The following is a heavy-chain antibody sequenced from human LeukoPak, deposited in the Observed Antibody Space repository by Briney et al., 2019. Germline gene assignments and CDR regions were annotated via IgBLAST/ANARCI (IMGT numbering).Heavy chain of an antibody. Sequence: SETLSLTCTVSGGSISSYYWSWIRQPAGKGLEWIGRIYYSGSTYYNPSLKSRVTISVDTSKNQFSLKLSSVTAADTAVYYCARLEGSGWPYYYCYGMDVWGQGTTVTVSS. D-gene: IGHD6-19*01. J-gene: IGHJ6*02. CDR2: IYYSGST. V-gene: IGHV4-59*05. CDR1: GGSISSYY. CDR3: ARLEGSGWPYYYCYGMDV.